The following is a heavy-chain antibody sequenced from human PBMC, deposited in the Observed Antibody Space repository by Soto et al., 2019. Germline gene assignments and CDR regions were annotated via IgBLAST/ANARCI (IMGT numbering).Heavy chain of an antibody. J-gene: IGHJ5*02. D-gene: IGHD6-13*01. CDR3: AREIRYSSSRSWFDP. CDR1: GYSFTGYS. Sequence: ASVKVSCKASGYSFTGYSMHWVRQAPGQGLEWMGWISAYNGNTNYAQKLQGRVTMTTDTSTSTAYMELRSLRSDDTAVYYCAREIRYSSSRSWFDPWGQGTLVTVSS. CDR2: ISAYNGNT. V-gene: IGHV1-18*04.